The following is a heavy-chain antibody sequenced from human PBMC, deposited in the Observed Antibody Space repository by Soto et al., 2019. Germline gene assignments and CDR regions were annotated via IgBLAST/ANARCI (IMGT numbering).Heavy chain of an antibody. D-gene: IGHD1-7*01. Sequence: SETLSLTCAVYGGSFSGYYWSWIRQPPGKGLEWIGEINHSGSTNYNPSLKSRVTISVDTSKNQFSLKLSSVTAADTAVYYCARGVLGRYNWNYSRWFDPWGQGTLVTVSS. CDR2: INHSGST. CDR1: GGSFSGYY. CDR3: ARGVLGRYNWNYSRWFDP. V-gene: IGHV4-34*01. J-gene: IGHJ5*02.